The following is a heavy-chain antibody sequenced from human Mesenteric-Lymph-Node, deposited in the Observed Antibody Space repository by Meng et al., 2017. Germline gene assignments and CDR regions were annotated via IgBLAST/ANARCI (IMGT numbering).Heavy chain of an antibody. V-gene: IGHV1-2*06. CDR1: GYTFSDYY. CDR2: VNPNSGGT. J-gene: IGHJ4*02. CDR3: ARVKVPSTVFGEVMPFDY. D-gene: IGHD3-3*01. Sequence: ASVKVSCKASGYTFSDYYIHWVRKAPGQGLGWMGRVNPNSGGTDYAQNFQGRVTMTEDTSISTAYMELRRLTSDDTAVYYCARVKVPSTVFGEVMPFDYWGQGTLVTVSS.